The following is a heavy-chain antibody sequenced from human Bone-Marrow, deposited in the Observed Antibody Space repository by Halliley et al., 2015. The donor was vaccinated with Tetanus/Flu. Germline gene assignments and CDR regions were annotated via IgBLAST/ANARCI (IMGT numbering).Heavy chain of an antibody. J-gene: IGHJ4*02. CDR2: IYHGGAF. Sequence: TLSLTCTVSAGSITTSNWWSWVRQPPGKGLEWIGEIYHGGAFNYAPALESRVSMSVDKSKNQFSLTLTSLNAADTAVYFCAGHLATRGTRGFDSWGQGVLATVSS. CDR3: AGHLATRGTRGFDS. CDR1: AGSITTSNW. D-gene: IGHD3-10*01. V-gene: IGHV4-4*01.